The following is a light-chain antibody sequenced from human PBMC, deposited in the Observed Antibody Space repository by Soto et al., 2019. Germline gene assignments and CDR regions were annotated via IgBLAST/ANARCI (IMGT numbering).Light chain of an antibody. Sequence: DIQMTQSPSSLSASVGDRVTITCLASQSISSYVNWYEQKPGKAPNLLISDASSLQSGVPSRFSGSGSGTDFALTISSLQPEDFATYYCQQTYTIPFTFGPGTKVDIK. CDR3: QQTYTIPFT. V-gene: IGKV1-39*01. CDR2: DAS. J-gene: IGKJ3*01. CDR1: QSISSY.